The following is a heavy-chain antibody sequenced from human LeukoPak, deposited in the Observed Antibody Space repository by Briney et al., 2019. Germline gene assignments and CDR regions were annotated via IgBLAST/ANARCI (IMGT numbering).Heavy chain of an antibody. CDR1: GYSINNDYY. CDR2: VSPRGRT. J-gene: IGHJ4*02. Sequence: PSETLSLTCAVSGYSINNDYYWAWIRQPPGEGLVWLGSVSPRGRTFYNASLKTRATISVDTSKNLFSLKLISMTAADTAVYYCARDADPGGLDYWGQGTLVTASS. CDR3: ARDADPGGLDY. V-gene: IGHV4-38-2*02. D-gene: IGHD3-16*01.